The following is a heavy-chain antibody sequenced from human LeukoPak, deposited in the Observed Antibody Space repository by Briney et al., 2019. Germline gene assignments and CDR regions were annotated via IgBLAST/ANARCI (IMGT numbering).Heavy chain of an antibody. CDR2: IYHSGST. D-gene: IGHD3-10*02. CDR1: GYSISSGYY. CDR3: ARGYDITMSEFDY. Sequence: SETLSLTCTVSGYSISSGYYWGWIRQPPGKGLEWIGSIYHSGSTYYNPSLKSRVTISVDTSKNQSSLKLSSVTAADTAVYYCARGYDITMSEFDYWGQGTLVTVSS. V-gene: IGHV4-38-2*02. J-gene: IGHJ4*02.